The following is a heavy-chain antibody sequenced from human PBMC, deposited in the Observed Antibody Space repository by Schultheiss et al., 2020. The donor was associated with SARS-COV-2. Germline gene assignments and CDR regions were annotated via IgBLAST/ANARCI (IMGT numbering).Heavy chain of an antibody. CDR1: GFTFSGSA. CDR3: TTGDSSTPAYWYFDL. D-gene: IGHD6-6*01. Sequence: GGSLRLSCAASGFTFSGSAMHWVRQASGKGLEWVGRIKSKTDGGTTDYAAPVKGRFTISRDDSKNTLYLQMNSLKTEDTAVYYCTTGDSSTPAYWYFDLWGRGTLVTVSS. V-gene: IGHV3-15*01. J-gene: IGHJ2*01. CDR2: IKSKTDGGTT.